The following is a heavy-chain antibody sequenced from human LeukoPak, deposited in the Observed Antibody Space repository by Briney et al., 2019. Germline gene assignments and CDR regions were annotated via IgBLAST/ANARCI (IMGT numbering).Heavy chain of an antibody. Sequence: ASVKLSCNASGYSFTDYFIHWVRQAPGQGLEWMGWIKPNSGGTHYVQMFQGRVTMTRDTSISTVYMDLSNLKYDDTAVYYCARVHGGRELDAFDFWGQGTMLTVSS. J-gene: IGHJ3*01. CDR1: GYSFTDYF. D-gene: IGHD1-7*01. CDR3: ARVHGGRELDAFDF. V-gene: IGHV1-2*02. CDR2: IKPNSGGT.